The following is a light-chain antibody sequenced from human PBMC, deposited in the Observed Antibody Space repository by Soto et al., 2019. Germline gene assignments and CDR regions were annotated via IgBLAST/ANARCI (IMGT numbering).Light chain of an antibody. CDR1: QTFGRTY. J-gene: IGKJ2*01. CDR2: DAS. CDR3: QQFGTSPLYT. V-gene: IGKV3-20*01. Sequence: ESVLAQSQGTLSVSPGERVTLSCRASQTFGRTYLAWYQQKPGQAPRLLIYDASSRATGITDRFSGSGSGTDFTLTISRLEPEDYAVYHCQQFGTSPLYTFGQGTKVELK.